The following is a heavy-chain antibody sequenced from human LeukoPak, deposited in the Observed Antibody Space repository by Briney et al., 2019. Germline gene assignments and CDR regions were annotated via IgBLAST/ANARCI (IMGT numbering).Heavy chain of an antibody. CDR3: ARDDTHYGDYSTPQWYFDL. J-gene: IGHJ2*01. D-gene: IGHD4-17*01. CDR2: INSDGSST. CDR1: GFTFSSYW. Sequence: GGSLRLSCAASGFTFSSYWMHWVRQAPGKGLVWVSRINSDGSSTSYADSVKGRFTISRDNAKNTLYLQMNSLRAEDTAVYYCARDDTHYGDYSTPQWYFDLWGRGTLVTVSS. V-gene: IGHV3-74*01.